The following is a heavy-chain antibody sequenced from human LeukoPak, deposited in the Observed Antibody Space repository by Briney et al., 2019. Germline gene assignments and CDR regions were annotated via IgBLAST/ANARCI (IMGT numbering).Heavy chain of an antibody. CDR2: INYNGST. V-gene: IGHV4-59*01. CDR3: SREGRQDYVYFDH. Sequence: SETLSLTCTVSGVSISSYYWSWIRQPPGKGLEWIGYINYNGSTNYNPSPMSRVTTSLDTSKNQIPLKRISTTSADTAMQYFSREGRQDYVYFDHWGQGSLVTVSS. D-gene: IGHD4-17*01. CDR1: GVSISSYY. J-gene: IGHJ4*02.